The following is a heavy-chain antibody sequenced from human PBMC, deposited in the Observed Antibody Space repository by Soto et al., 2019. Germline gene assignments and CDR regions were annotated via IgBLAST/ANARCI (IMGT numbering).Heavy chain of an antibody. D-gene: IGHD3-3*01. V-gene: IGHV4-59*01. Sequence: SETLSLTCTVSGGSISSYYWSWIRQPPGKGLEWIGYIYYSGSTNYNPSLKSRVTISVDTSKNQFSLKLSSVTAADTAVYYCARTPLSQLRFLEWLPKHDYYYMDVWGKGTTVTVSS. CDR1: GGSISSYY. CDR3: ARTPLSQLRFLEWLPKHDYYYMDV. J-gene: IGHJ6*03. CDR2: IYYSGST.